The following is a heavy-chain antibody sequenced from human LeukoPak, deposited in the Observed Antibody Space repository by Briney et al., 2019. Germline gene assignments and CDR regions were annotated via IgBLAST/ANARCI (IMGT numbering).Heavy chain of an antibody. CDR2: ISGCGGST. CDR3: AKACSSGWYGSDY. D-gene: IGHD6-19*01. V-gene: IGHV3-23*01. CDR1: GFTFSSYA. J-gene: IGHJ4*02. Sequence: PGGSLRLSCAASGFTFSSYAMSWVRQAPGKGLECVSTISGCGGSTYYADSVKGRFTISRDNSKNTLYLQVNSLRAEDTAVYHCAKACSSGWYGSDYWGQGTPVTVSS.